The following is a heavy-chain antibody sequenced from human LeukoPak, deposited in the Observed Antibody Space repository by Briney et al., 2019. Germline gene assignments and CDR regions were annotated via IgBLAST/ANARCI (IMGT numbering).Heavy chain of an antibody. D-gene: IGHD5-18*01. CDR2: IYYSGST. CDR1: GGPISSSSYY. CDR3: AGLATAMVTSSWFDP. V-gene: IGHV4-39*01. Sequence: SETLSLTCTVSGGPISSSSYYWGWIRQPPGKGLEWIGSIYYSGSTYYNPSLKSRVTISVDTSKNQFSLKLSSVTAADTAVYYCAGLATAMVTSSWFDPWGQGTLVTVSS. J-gene: IGHJ5*02.